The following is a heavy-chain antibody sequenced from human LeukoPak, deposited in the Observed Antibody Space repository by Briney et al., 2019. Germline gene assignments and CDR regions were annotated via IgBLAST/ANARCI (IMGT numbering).Heavy chain of an antibody. CDR2: IYYSGST. D-gene: IGHD3-10*01. Sequence: SETLSLTCAVYGGSFSGYYWSWIRQPPGKGLEWIGYIYYSGSTNYNPPLKSRVTISVDTSKNQFSLKLSSVTAADTAVYYCARSTMVRGVIIPFDYWGQGTLVTVSS. CDR3: ARSTMVRGVIIPFDY. J-gene: IGHJ4*02. CDR1: GGSFSGYY. V-gene: IGHV4-59*08.